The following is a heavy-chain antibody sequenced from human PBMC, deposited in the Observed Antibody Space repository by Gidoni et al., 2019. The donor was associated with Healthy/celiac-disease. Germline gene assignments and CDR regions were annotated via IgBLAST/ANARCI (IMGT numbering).Heavy chain of an antibody. Sequence: QVQLVESGGGVVQPGRSLRLSCAASGFTFSSYAMHWVRQAPGKGLEWVAVISYDGSNKYYADSVKCRFTISRDNSKNTLYLQMNSLRAEDTAVYYCARDSYLYDSSGPPSHWGQGTLVTVSS. J-gene: IGHJ4*02. CDR2: ISYDGSNK. CDR3: ARDSYLYDSSGPPSH. V-gene: IGHV3-30-3*01. D-gene: IGHD3-22*01. CDR1: GFTFSSYA.